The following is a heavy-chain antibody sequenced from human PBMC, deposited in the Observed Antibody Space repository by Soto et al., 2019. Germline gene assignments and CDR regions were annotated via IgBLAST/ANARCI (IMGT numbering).Heavy chain of an antibody. Sequence: QLQLQESGSGLVKPSQTLSLTCAVSGGSISSGGYSWSWIRQPPGKGLEWIGYIYHSGSTYYNPSLKSRVTISVDRSKNQFSLKLSSVTAADTAVYYCARVVVVVAATPGGFEWFDPWGQGTLVTVSS. CDR2: IYHSGST. V-gene: IGHV4-30-2*01. CDR1: GGSISSGGYS. D-gene: IGHD2-15*01. J-gene: IGHJ5*02. CDR3: ARVVVVVAATPGGFEWFDP.